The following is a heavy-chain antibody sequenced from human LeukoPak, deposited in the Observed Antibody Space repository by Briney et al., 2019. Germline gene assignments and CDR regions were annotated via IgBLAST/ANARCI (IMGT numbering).Heavy chain of an antibody. CDR1: GYSISSGYY. Sequence: SETLSLTCTVSGYSISSGYYWGWIRQPPGKWLEWIGSIYHSGSTYYNPSLKSRVTISVDTTKNQFSLKLSSVTAADTAVYYCASADPFDYWGQGTLVTVSS. CDR3: ASADPFDY. J-gene: IGHJ4*02. CDR2: IYHSGST. V-gene: IGHV4-38-2*02.